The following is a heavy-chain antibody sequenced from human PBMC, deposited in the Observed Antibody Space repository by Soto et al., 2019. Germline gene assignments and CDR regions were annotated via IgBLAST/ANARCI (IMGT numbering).Heavy chain of an antibody. CDR1: GFTFSSYA. V-gene: IGHV3-30-3*01. D-gene: IGHD2-2*01. CDR3: ARGPSSLTRFDY. CDR2: ISYDGSNK. Sequence: LRLSCAASGFTFSSYAMHWVRQAPGKGLEWVAVISYDGSNKYYADSVKGRFTISRDNSKNTLYLQMNSLRAEDTAVYYCARGPSSLTRFDYWGQGTLVTGS. J-gene: IGHJ4*02.